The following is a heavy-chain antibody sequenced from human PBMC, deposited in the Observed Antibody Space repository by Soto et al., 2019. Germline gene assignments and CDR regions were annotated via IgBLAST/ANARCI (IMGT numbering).Heavy chain of an antibody. V-gene: IGHV4-59*08. CDR1: GGSISSYY. J-gene: IGHJ4*02. CDR3: ARLDIVGATAVFDY. D-gene: IGHD1-26*01. CDR2: IYYSGST. Sequence: SETLSLTCTVSGGSISSYYWSWIRQPPGKGLEWIGYIYYSGSTNYNPSLKSRVTISVDTSKNQFSLKLSSVTAADTAVYYCARLDIVGATAVFDYWGQGTLVTVSS.